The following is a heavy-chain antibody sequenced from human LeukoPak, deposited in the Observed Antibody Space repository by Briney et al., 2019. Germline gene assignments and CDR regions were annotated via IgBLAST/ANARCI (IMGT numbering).Heavy chain of an antibody. CDR2: ISSSSSTI. CDR3: ARDSIVVVPAAGDFDY. CDR1: GFTFSSYS. Sequence: GGSPRLSCAASGFTFSSYSMNWVRQAPGKGLEWVSYISSSSSTIYYADSVKGRFTISRDNAKNSLYLQMNSLRAEDTAVYYCARDSIVVVPAAGDFDYWGQGTLVTVSS. V-gene: IGHV3-48*01. J-gene: IGHJ4*02. D-gene: IGHD2-2*01.